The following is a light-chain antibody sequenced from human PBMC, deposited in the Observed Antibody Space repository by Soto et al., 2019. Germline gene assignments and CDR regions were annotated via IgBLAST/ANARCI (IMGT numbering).Light chain of an antibody. J-gene: IGKJ1*01. CDR1: QSLVFSDGNTY. V-gene: IGKV2-30*01. Sequence: DVVLTQSPLSLPVTLGQPASISYRSSQSLVFSDGNTYLNWFHQRPGQSPRRLIYKVSNRDSGVPDRFSGSGSGTDFTLKISRVESEDVGVYYCMQGTNWRTFGQGTKVDIK. CDR3: MQGTNWRT. CDR2: KVS.